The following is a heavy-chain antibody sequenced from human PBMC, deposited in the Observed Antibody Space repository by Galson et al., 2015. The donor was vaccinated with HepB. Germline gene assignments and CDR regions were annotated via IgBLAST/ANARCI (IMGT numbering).Heavy chain of an antibody. J-gene: IGHJ6*02. CDR2: ISAYNGNT. V-gene: IGHV1-18*01. Sequence: SVKVSCKASGYTFTSYGISWVRQAPGQGLEWMGWISAYNGNTNYAQKLQGRVTMTTDTSTSTAYMELRSLRSDDTAVYYCARAGIIAGPPNYYYYGMDVWGQGTTVTVSS. D-gene: IGHD2-15*01. CDR3: ARAGIIAGPPNYYYYGMDV. CDR1: GYTFTSYG.